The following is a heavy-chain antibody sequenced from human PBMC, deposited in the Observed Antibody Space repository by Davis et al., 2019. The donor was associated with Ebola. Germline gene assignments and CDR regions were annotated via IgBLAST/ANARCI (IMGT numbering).Heavy chain of an antibody. J-gene: IGHJ4*02. Sequence: AASVKVSCKASGGTFSSYAISWVRQAPGQGLEWMGWINPHNGNTNYAQKLQGRVTMTTDTSTSTAYMELRSLRSDDTAVYYCARAADSSGYFPHFWGQGTLVIVSS. CDR3: ARAADSSGYFPHF. CDR2: INPHNGNT. V-gene: IGHV1-18*01. D-gene: IGHD3-22*01. CDR1: GGTFSSYA.